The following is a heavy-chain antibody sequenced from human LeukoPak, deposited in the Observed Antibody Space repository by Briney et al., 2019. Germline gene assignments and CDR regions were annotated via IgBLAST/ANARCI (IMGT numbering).Heavy chain of an antibody. J-gene: IGHJ3*02. CDR2: INVDGSDT. V-gene: IGHV3-7*01. CDR1: GFTFRSYW. CDR3: VRSTFAAFEI. Sequence: GESLRLSCGASGFTFRSYWMTWVRQAPGKGLEWVANINVDGSDTYYVDSVRGRFTISRDNVKDSVYLQMNSLRADDTAVYYCVRSTFAAFEIWGQGTMVTVSS. D-gene: IGHD2-2*01.